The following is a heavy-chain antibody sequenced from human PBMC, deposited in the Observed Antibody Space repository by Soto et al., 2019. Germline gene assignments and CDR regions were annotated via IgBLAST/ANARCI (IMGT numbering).Heavy chain of an antibody. J-gene: IGHJ4*02. CDR3: ARQRREAARYYFDY. CDR1: GGSISSYY. CDR2: IYYSGST. D-gene: IGHD6-6*01. Sequence: SETLSLTCTVSGGSISSYYWSWIRQPPGKGLEWIGYIYYSGSTNYNPSLKSRVTISVDKSKNQFSLKLSAVTAADTAVYYCARQRREAARYYFDYWGQGTLVTVSS. V-gene: IGHV4-59*08.